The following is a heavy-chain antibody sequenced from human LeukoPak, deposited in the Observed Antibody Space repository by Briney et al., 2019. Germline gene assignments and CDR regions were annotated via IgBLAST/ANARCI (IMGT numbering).Heavy chain of an antibody. J-gene: IGHJ6*02. CDR2: IYYSGST. CDR3: ARSLDYYYGMDV. Sequence: SGTLSLTCTVSGGSISSYYWSWIRQPPGKGLEWIGYIYYSGSTNYNPSLKSRVTISVDTSKNQFSLKLSSVTAADTAVYYCARSLDYYYGMDVWGQGTTVTVSS. V-gene: IGHV4-59*01. CDR1: GGSISSYY.